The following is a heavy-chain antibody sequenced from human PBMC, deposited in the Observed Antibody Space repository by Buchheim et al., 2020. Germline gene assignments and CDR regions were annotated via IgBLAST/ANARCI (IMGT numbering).Heavy chain of an antibody. CDR3: ARHVETTGPRGFDP. V-gene: IGHV3-30-3*01. Sequence: QVQLVESGGGVVQPGRSLRLSCAASGFTFSSYAMHWVRQAPGKGLEWVAVISYDGSNKYYADSVKGRFTISRDNSRNILFLQMSNLRAEDTAIYYCARHVETTGPRGFDPWGQGTL. J-gene: IGHJ5*02. D-gene: IGHD1-1*01. CDR2: ISYDGSNK. CDR1: GFTFSSYA.